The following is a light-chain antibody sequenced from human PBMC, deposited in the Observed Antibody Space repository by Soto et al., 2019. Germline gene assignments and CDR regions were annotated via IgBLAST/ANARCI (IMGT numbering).Light chain of an antibody. CDR3: QSADSRGTYSVI. J-gene: IGLJ2*01. CDR2: KDS. Sequence: SYELTQSPSVSASPGQTARITCSGDALPRQYVYWYQQRPGQAPMLVISKDSERPSGIPERFSGSSSGTTATLTIGGVQAEDEADYYCQSADSRGTYSVIFGGGTKLTVL. CDR1: ALPRQY. V-gene: IGLV3-25*03.